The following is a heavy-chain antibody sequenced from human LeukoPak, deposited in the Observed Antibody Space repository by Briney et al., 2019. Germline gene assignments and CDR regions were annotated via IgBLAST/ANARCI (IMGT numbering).Heavy chain of an antibody. CDR2: ITYDGGKA. Sequence: GGSLRLSCAASGFTFSSYTMHWVRQAPGMGLEWVALITYDGGKAFYIGSVKGRFTISRDNAEKPQYLQMNSLRTEDTAMYYCARDVCHSGGCLDYWGQGTLVTVSS. J-gene: IGHJ4*02. D-gene: IGHD6-19*01. CDR1: GFTFSSYT. CDR3: ARDVCHSGGCLDY. V-gene: IGHV3-30*04.